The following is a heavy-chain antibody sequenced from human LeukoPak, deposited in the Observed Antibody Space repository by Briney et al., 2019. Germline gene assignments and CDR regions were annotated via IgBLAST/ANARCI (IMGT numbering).Heavy chain of an antibody. J-gene: IGHJ5*01. Sequence: SETLSLTCTVSGGSISGYYWSWVRQPPGKGLEWIGYMSNSGTSNDNPSLKSRVTISVDTSKNQVSLKLSSVTAADTAAYYCARQRGYYGRSGPTNWLDSWGQGTLVIVSS. V-gene: IGHV4-59*08. CDR3: ARQRGYYGRSGPTNWLDS. CDR1: GGSISGYY. CDR2: MSNSGTS. D-gene: IGHD3-22*01.